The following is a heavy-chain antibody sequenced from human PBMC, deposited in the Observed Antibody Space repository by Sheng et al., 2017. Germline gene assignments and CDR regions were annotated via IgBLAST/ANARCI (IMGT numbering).Heavy chain of an antibody. CDR3: ARSKRGGLTDY. J-gene: IGHJ4*02. D-gene: IGHD2-15*01. CDR2: ISSSGSTI. Sequence: EVQLLESGGGLVQPGGYLRLSCAASGFTFSSYEMNWVRQAPGRGLEWLSYISSSGSTIHYADSVKGRFTISRDNAKNSLFLQMNSLRAEDTAVYYCARSKRGGLTDYWGQGTLVTVSS. CDR1: GFTFSSYE. V-gene: IGHV3-48*03.